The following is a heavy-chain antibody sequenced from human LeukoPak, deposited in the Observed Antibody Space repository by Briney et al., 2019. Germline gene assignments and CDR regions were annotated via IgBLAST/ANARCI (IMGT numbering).Heavy chain of an antibody. CDR2: INPSSGST. Sequence: ASVKVSCKAFGYTFINYYMHWVRQAPGQGLEWVGIINPSSGSTSYAQKFQGRVTMTRDTSTSTVYMEMSSLRSEDTAVYYCARGLGGVMVTSTLYYYDHWGQGTLVTVSS. CDR1: GYTFINYY. D-gene: IGHD2-21*02. V-gene: IGHV1-46*01. CDR3: ARGLGGVMVTSTLYYYDH. J-gene: IGHJ4*02.